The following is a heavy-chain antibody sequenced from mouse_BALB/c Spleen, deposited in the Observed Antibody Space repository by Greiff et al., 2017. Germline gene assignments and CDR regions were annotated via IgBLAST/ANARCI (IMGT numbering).Heavy chain of an antibody. CDR1: GFNIKDTY. D-gene: IGHD2-12*01. CDR3: AYDDGYAMDY. CDR2: IDPANGNT. J-gene: IGHJ4*01. V-gene: IGHV14-3*02. Sequence: VQLKESGAELVKPGASVKLSCTASGFNIKDTYMHWVKQRPEQGLEWIGRIDPANGNTKYDPKFQGKATITADTSSNTAYLQLSSLTSEDTAVYYCAYDDGYAMDYWGQGTSVTVSS.